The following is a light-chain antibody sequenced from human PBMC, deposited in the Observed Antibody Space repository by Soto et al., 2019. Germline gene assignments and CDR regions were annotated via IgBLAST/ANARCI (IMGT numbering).Light chain of an antibody. V-gene: IGKV1-33*01. CDR2: DSS. Sequence: DIQMTQSPSSLSASVGARGTFICQASQDLHNYLNWYQQKPGKAPKLLIYDSSNLERRPPSRFSSRGDGTRFSLTISSLQPEDIAIYYCQQFDSLPFTFGRGTRLEIK. CDR1: QDLHNY. J-gene: IGKJ5*01. CDR3: QQFDSLPFT.